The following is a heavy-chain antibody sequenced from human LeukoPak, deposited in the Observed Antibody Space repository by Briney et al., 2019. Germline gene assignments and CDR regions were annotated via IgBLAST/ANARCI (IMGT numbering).Heavy chain of an antibody. V-gene: IGHV3-23*01. CDR2: IIGRRGST. CDR1: GFSFSNYA. CDR3: AKGAYDYVEIAYFDY. D-gene: IGHD5-12*01. Sequence: PGGSLRLSCVASGFSFSNYAMNWVRQAPGKGLEGVSLIIGRRGSTFYADAAKGRFTISRDKSKNTLYLQMNSLRAEDTAVYYCAKGAYDYVEIAYFDYWGQGSLVTVSS. J-gene: IGHJ4*02.